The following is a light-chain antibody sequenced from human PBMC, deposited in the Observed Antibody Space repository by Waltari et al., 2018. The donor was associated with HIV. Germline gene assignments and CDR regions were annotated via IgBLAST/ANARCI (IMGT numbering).Light chain of an antibody. CDR1: STDVRGYNH. CDR2: DVI. Sequence: QSALPQPASVSWSPGQSITIPCTGTSTDVRGYNHVSWYQQHPGKAPKLMIHDVIKRPSGVSNRFSGSKSGNTASLTISGLQAEDEADYYCCSYAGSGTYVFGTGTKVTVL. V-gene: IGLV2-23*02. CDR3: CSYAGSGTYV. J-gene: IGLJ1*01.